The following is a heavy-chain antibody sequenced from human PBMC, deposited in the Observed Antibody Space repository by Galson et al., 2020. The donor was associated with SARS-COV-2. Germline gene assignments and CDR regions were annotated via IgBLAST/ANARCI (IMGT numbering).Heavy chain of an antibody. Sequence: GGTLRLSCAASGFTFSSYAMHWVRQAPGKGLEWVAVISYDGSNKYYADSVKGRFTISRDNSKNTLYLQMNSLRAEDTAVYYCARGTAVLRYFDWLLPPFDYWGQGTLVTVSS. D-gene: IGHD3-9*01. J-gene: IGHJ4*02. V-gene: IGHV3-30*04. CDR3: ARGTAVLRYFDWLLPPFDY. CDR1: GFTFSSYA. CDR2: ISYDGSNK.